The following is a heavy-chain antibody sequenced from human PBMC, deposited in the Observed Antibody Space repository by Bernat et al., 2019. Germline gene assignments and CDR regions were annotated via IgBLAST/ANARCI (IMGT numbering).Heavy chain of an antibody. D-gene: IGHD6-6*01. CDR2: INSDESGT. CDR3: ARGGIAARIDY. J-gene: IGHJ4*02. CDR1: GFTFSDYW. Sequence: EVQLVESGGGLVQPGGSLRLSCAASGFTFSDYWVHWVRQAPGKGLLWVSRINSDESGTSYADSVKGRFAISRDNAKNTLYLQMNSLRAEDTAVYYCARGGIAARIDYWGQGTLVTVSS. V-gene: IGHV3-74*01.